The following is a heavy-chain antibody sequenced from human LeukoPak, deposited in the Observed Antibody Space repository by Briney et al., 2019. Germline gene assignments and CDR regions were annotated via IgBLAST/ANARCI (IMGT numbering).Heavy chain of an antibody. Sequence: PGRSLRLSCAASGFTFSSYAMHWVRQAPGKGLEWVAVISYDGSNKYYADSVKGRFTISRDNSKNTLYLQMNSLRAEDTAVYYCARDQGYGDYVTYWGQGTLVTVSS. D-gene: IGHD4-17*01. CDR3: ARDQGYGDYVTY. CDR2: ISYDGSNK. J-gene: IGHJ4*02. V-gene: IGHV3-30-3*01. CDR1: GFTFSSYA.